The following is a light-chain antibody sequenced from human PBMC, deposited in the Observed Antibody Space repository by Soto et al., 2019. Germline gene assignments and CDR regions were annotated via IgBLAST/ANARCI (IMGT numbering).Light chain of an antibody. J-gene: IGLJ1*01. CDR2: DVS. CDR1: SSDIGRYNY. CDR3: SSYISSSTYV. V-gene: IGLV2-14*01. Sequence: QSALTQPASVSGSPGQSITISCIGTSSDIGRYNYVSWYQQYPGKAPKFMIYDVSNRPSGASNRFSGSKSGNTASLTISGLQAEDEADYYCSSYISSSTYVFGTGTKVTVL.